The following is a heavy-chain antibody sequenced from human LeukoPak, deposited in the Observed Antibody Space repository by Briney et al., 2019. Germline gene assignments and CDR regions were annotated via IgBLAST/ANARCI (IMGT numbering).Heavy chain of an antibody. CDR2: IHYSGST. CDR1: GGSISSYY. Sequence: KSSETLSLTCTVSGGSISSYYWSWIRQPPGKGLEWIGYIHYSGSTNYNPSLKSRVTISVDTSKNQFSLKLSSVTAADTAVYYCATYCSSASCPHRRAFDIWGQGTMVTVSS. D-gene: IGHD2-2*01. V-gene: IGHV4-59*08. CDR3: ATYCSSASCPHRRAFDI. J-gene: IGHJ3*02.